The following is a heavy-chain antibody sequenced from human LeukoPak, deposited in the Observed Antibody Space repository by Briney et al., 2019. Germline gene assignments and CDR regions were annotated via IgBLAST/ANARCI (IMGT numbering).Heavy chain of an antibody. CDR2: INPNSGGT. CDR3: ARETCSSTSCYYGMDV. Sequence: ASVKVSCKASGYTFSGYYIHWVRQAPGQGLEWMGRINPNSGGTNYAQKSQGRVTMTRDTSISTAYMDLSRLRSDDTAVYYCARETCSSTSCYYGMDVWGQGTTIIVSS. CDR1: GYTFSGYY. J-gene: IGHJ6*02. D-gene: IGHD2-2*01. V-gene: IGHV1-2*06.